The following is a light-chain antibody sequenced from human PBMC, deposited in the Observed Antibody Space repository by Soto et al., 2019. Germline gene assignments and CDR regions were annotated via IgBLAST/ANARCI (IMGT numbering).Light chain of an antibody. CDR1: QSVDKH. CDR3: QQRSNWPIT. Sequence: EIVLTQSPGTLSLSPGERATLSCRASQSVDKHLHWYQQKPGQAPRLLIYDASNRATGIPARFSGSGSGTDFTLTISSLEPEDFAVYYCQQRSNWPITFGQGTRLEIK. V-gene: IGKV3-11*01. CDR2: DAS. J-gene: IGKJ5*01.